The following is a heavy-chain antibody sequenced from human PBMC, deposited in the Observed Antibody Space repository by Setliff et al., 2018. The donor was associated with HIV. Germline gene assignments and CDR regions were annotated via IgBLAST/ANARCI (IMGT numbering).Heavy chain of an antibody. D-gene: IGHD5-18*01. CDR1: GDSISSGSNY. J-gene: IGHJ5*02. CDR3: ARRGRTGNSYVLHWFDP. CDR2: IYTSGSI. V-gene: IGHV4-61*02. Sequence: SETLSLTCTVSGDSISSGSNYWSWIRQPAGKGLEWIGRIYTSGSIYYNPSLQSRVTISVDSSKNQFSLNLFSVTAADTAVYFCARRGRTGNSYVLHWFDPWGQGTLVTVSS.